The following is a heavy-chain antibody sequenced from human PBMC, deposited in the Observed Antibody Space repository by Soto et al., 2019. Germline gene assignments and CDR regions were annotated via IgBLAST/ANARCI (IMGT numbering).Heavy chain of an antibody. CDR3: ARTFDTITYYFDY. J-gene: IGHJ4*02. D-gene: IGHD3-9*01. CDR1: EFSFSSHA. V-gene: IGHV3-30*16. Sequence: PGGSLRLSCAASEFSFSSHAMHWIRQAPGKGLEWVAVISFDGNIIQYADSVKGRFIISRDNSKNTLYLQMNSLRGEDTAVYYCARTFDTITYYFDYWGQGTLVTVSS. CDR2: ISFDGNII.